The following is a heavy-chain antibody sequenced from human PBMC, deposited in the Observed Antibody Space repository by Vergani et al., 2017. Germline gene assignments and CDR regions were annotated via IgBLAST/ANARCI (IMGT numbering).Heavy chain of an antibody. CDR3: ARTYYYDSSGYSNFDY. CDR1: GYTFTSYY. CDR2: INPIFGTA. Sequence: QVQLVQSGAEVKKPGASVKVSCKASGYTFTSYYMHWVRQAPGQGLEWMGIINPIFGTANYAQKFQGRVTITADESTSTAYMELSSLRSEDTAVYYCARTYYYDSSGYSNFDYWGQGTLVTVSS. J-gene: IGHJ4*02. D-gene: IGHD3-22*01. V-gene: IGHV1-46*01.